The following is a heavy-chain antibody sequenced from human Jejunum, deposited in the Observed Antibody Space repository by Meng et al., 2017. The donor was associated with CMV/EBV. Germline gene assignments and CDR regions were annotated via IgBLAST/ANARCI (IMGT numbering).Heavy chain of an antibody. CDR2: IKEDGSER. Sequence: SGFTFDNYWMPWVRQAPGKGLEWVANIKEDGSERNYVDSVKGRFTVSRDNAKKSLSLEMNSLRVEDTAIYFCARWGGEGSTSGFDFWGQGALVTVSS. CDR3: ARWGGEGSTSGFDF. D-gene: IGHD1-26*01. CDR1: GFTFDNYW. J-gene: IGHJ4*02. V-gene: IGHV3-7*03.